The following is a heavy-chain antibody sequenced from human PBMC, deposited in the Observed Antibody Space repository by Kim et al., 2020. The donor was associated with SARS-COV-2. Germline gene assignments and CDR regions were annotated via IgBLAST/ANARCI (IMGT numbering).Heavy chain of an antibody. CDR3: ARAFGLVPVHGDSYYYGMDV. CDR1: GYTFTSYG. V-gene: IGHV1-18*01. CDR2: ISAYNGNT. D-gene: IGHD3-3*01. Sequence: ASVKVSCKASGYTFTSYGISWVRQAPGQGLEWMGWISAYNGNTNYAQKLQGRVTMTTDTSTSTAYMELRSLRSDDTAVYYCARAFGLVPVHGDSYYYGMDVWGQGTTVTVSS. J-gene: IGHJ6*02.